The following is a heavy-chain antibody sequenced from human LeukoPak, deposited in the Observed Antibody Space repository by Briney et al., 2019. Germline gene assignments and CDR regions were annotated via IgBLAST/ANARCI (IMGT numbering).Heavy chain of an antibody. Sequence: PGGSLRLSCAASGFSFSRYNMNWVRQAPRKGLEWVSYISSGSTTTFYADSVKGRFTASRDNAENSLYLQMNSLRDEDTAVYYCARVTLVGAAHFDNWGQGTLVTVSS. J-gene: IGHJ4*02. CDR1: GFSFSRYN. CDR3: ARVTLVGAAHFDN. V-gene: IGHV3-48*02. CDR2: ISSGSTTT. D-gene: IGHD1-26*01.